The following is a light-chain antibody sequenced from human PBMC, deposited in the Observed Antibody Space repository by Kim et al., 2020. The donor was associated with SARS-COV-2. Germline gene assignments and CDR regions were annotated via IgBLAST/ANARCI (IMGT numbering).Light chain of an antibody. Sequence: VAPGQTASITCSVDKLGDKYACWYQQKPGPSPVLVIYQDSQRPSGIPERFSGSNSGNTATLTISGTQAMDEADYYCQAWDSSTEVFGAGTKVTVL. CDR1: KLGDKY. J-gene: IGLJ1*01. CDR2: QDS. CDR3: QAWDSSTEV. V-gene: IGLV3-1*01.